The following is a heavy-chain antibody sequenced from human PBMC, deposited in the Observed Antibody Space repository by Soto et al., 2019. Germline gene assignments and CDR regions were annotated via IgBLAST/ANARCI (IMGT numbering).Heavy chain of an antibody. V-gene: IGHV3-74*01. CDR1: AFTFSSYW. CDR3: VRDKPHNWFDP. Sequence: LRLSCAASAFTFSSYWMHWVRQAPGKGLVWVSRINNDGSDTTYADSVKGRFTISRDNAKNTVYLQMNSLRAEDTAVYYCVRDKPHNWFDPWGQGTPVTVSS. J-gene: IGHJ5*02. CDR2: INNDGSDT.